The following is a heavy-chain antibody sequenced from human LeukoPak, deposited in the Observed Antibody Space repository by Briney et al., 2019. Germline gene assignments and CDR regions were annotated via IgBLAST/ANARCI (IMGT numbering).Heavy chain of an antibody. Sequence: GGSLRLSCAASGFTFSSYAMSWVRQAPGKGLEWVSAISGSGGSTYYADSVKGRFTISRDNSKNTLYLQMNSLRAEDTAVYYCAKGKGYYDILTGYSPGSYYVDYWGQGTLVTVSS. J-gene: IGHJ4*02. V-gene: IGHV3-23*01. CDR3: AKGKGYYDILTGYSPGSYYVDY. D-gene: IGHD3-9*01. CDR1: GFTFSSYA. CDR2: ISGSGGST.